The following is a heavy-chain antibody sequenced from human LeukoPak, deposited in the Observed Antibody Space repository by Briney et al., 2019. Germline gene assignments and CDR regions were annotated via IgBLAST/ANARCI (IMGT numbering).Heavy chain of an antibody. Sequence: SGPTLVKPTQTLTLTCTFSGFSPTTSGVGVGWIRQPPGKALEWLALIYWNDDKRYSPSLKSRLTITKDTSTNQVVLRMINMDPVDTATYYCAHTSGYLNCFDPWGQGTLVTVSS. V-gene: IGHV2-5*01. CDR2: IYWNDDK. CDR3: AHTSGYLNCFDP. J-gene: IGHJ5*02. CDR1: GFSPTTSGVG. D-gene: IGHD3-3*01.